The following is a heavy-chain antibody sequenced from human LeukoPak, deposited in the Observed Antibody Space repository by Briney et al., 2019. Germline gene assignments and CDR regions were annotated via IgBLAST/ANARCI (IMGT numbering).Heavy chain of an antibody. CDR2: INHSGST. Sequence: SETLSLTCAVYGGSFSGYYWSWIRQPPGKGLEWIGEINHSGSTNYNPSLKSRVTISVDTSKNQFSLKLSSVTAADTAVYYCARRYQGTMVRGRAFDPWGQGTLVTVSS. CDR1: GGSFSGYY. D-gene: IGHD3-10*01. CDR3: ARRYQGTMVRGRAFDP. V-gene: IGHV4-34*01. J-gene: IGHJ5*02.